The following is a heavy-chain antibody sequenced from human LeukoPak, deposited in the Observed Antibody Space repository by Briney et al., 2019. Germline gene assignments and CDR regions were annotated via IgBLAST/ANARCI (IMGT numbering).Heavy chain of an antibody. V-gene: IGHV3-30*02. CDR1: GFTFRNYG. D-gene: IGHD6-13*01. Sequence: GGSLRLSCAASGFTFRNYGMHWVRQAPGKGLEWVASIRTDGGEKYHADSVQGRFNISRDNSKNTLHLQMDSLRAEDTALYYCARIGYSTSWANFDYWGQGTLVTVSS. CDR3: ARIGYSTSWANFDY. CDR2: IRTDGGEK. J-gene: IGHJ4*02.